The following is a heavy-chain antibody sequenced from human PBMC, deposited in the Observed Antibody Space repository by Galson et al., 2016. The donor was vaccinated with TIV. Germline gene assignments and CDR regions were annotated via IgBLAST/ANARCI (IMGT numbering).Heavy chain of an antibody. J-gene: IGHJ4*02. CDR3: ARGAPSVFGVIMTLDY. D-gene: IGHD3-3*01. CDR1: GDSVSSTSAA. V-gene: IGHV6-1*01. CDR2: TYYRSTWYN. Sequence: CAISGDSVSSTSAAWNWIRQSPSRGLEWLGRTYYRSTWYNDYAASLKRRITINPDTSKNQFSLQLTSVTPEDAAVYCCARGAPSVFGVIMTLDYWGQGTLVTVPS.